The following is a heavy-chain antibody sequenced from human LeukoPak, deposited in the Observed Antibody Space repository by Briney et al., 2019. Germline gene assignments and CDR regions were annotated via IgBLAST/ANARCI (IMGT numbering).Heavy chain of an antibody. CDR2: ISSSSSYI. CDR3: ARGGSRYYYDRSGYFSDAFDI. V-gene: IGHV3-21*01. CDR1: GFTFSSYS. J-gene: IGHJ3*02. D-gene: IGHD3-22*01. Sequence: GGSLRLSCAASGFTFSSYSMNWVRRAPGKGLEWVSSISSSSSYIYYADSVKGRFTISRDNAKNSLYLQMNSLRAEDTAVYYCARGGSRYYYDRSGYFSDAFDIWGQGTMVTVSS.